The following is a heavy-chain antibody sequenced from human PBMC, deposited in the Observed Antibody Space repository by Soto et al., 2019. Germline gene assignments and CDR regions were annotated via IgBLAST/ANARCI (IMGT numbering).Heavy chain of an antibody. D-gene: IGHD2-15*01. V-gene: IGHV1-3*01. J-gene: IGHJ4*02. CDR2: INGDNGYT. Sequence: GASVKVSCKASGYPLTSYTMHWVGQAPGQRLEWMGWINGDNGYTKYSQKFQGRVTISRDTSANTAYMELSSLRSEDTAVYYCARGGSGGNNDYWGQGSLVTVSS. CDR3: ARGGSGGNNDY. CDR1: GYPLTSYT.